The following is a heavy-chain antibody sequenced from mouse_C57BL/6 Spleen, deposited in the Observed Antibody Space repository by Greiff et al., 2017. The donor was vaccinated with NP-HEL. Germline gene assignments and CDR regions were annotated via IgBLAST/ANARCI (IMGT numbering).Heavy chain of an antibody. J-gene: IGHJ3*01. CDR1: GYTFTDYN. D-gene: IGHD2-3*01. Sequence: EVQLQQSGPELVKPGASVKMSCKASGYTFTDYNMHWVKQSHGKSLEWIGSINPNNGGTSYNQKFKGKATLTVNKSSSTAYMELRSLTSEDSAVYYWATGLYDGYYVAWFAYWGQGTLVTGSA. CDR3: ATGLYDGYYVAWFAY. V-gene: IGHV1-22*01. CDR2: INPNNGGT.